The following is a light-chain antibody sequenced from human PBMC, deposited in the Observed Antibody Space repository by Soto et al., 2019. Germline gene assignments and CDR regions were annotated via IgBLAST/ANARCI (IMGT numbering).Light chain of an antibody. J-gene: IGKJ1*01. V-gene: IGKV3-15*01. CDR1: QSVSSN. CDR2: GAS. Sequence: EIVMTQSPATLSVSPGERATLSCRASQSVSSNLAWYQQKPGQAPRLLIYGASTRATGIPARFSGSGSGKEFTLTNSSLQSEDFAVSYYQQYNNWPGTFGQGTKVESK. CDR3: QQYNNWPGT.